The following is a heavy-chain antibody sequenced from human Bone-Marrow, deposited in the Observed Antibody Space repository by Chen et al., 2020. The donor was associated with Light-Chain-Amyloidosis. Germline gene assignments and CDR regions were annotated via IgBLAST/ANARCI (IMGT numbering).Heavy chain of an antibody. Sequence: EVQLVVSGGGLVQAGGSLRLSWAAAGFTVSRDWMSWVRQAPGKGLEWVYNIKEDGSEKYYVDAVKGGVTISRDNAKNSVYLQMNCLKDEDTALYYCASYNGGAALNIWGQGTMVTVSS. CDR1: GFTVSRDW. CDR2: IKEDGSEK. CDR3: ASYNGGAALNI. J-gene: IGHJ3*02. D-gene: IGHD3-16*01. V-gene: IGHV3-7*01.